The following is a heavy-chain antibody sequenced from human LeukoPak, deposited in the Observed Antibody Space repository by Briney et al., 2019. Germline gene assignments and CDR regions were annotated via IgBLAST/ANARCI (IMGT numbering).Heavy chain of an antibody. CDR3: ARDADDYGDYGNDY. D-gene: IGHD4-17*01. V-gene: IGHV3-20*01. CDR2: INWNGGST. J-gene: IGHJ4*02. CDR1: GFTFDDYG. Sequence: PGGSLRLSCAASGFTFDDYGMSWVRQAPGKGLEWVSGINWNGGSTGYADSVKGRFTISRDNAKNSLYLQMNSLRAEDTALYHCARDADDYGDYGNDYWGQGTLVTVPS.